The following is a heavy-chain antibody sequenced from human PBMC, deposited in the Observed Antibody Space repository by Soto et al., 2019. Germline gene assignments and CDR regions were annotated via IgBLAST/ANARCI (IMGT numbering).Heavy chain of an antibody. D-gene: IGHD1-1*01. V-gene: IGHV3-23*01. CDR1: GFICSSYD. CDR2: VLVGGST. Sequence: PGGSLRLSCAASGFICSSYDMSWVRQAPGKGLEWVSTVLVGGSTHYEDSVTGRFTISRDTSKNTVFLQMNSLTARDTAVYYCAKATAPSGGAFDICGQGTMVTVS. CDR3: AKATAPSGGAFDI. J-gene: IGHJ3*02.